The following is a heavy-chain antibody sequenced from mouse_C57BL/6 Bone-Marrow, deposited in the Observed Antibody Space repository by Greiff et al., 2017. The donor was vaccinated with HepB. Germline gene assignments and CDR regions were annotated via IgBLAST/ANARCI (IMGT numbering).Heavy chain of an antibody. CDR1: GFTFSDFY. CDR2: SRNKANDYTT. CDR3: ARDAKLGEMDY. D-gene: IGHD4-1*01. V-gene: IGHV7-1*01. Sequence: EVQLVESGGGLVQSGRSLRLSCATSGFTFSDFYMEWVRQAPGKGLEWIAASRNKANDYTTEYSASVKGRFIVSRDTSQSILYLQMNALRAEDTAIYYCARDAKLGEMDYWGQGTSVTVSS. J-gene: IGHJ4*01.